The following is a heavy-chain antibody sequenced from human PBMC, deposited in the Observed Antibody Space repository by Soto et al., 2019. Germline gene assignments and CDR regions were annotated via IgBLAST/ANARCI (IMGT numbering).Heavy chain of an antibody. V-gene: IGHV1-18*01. CDR2: ISAYNGNT. Sequence: ASVKVSCKASGYTFTSYGISWVRQAPGQGLEWMGWISAYNGNTNYAQKLQGRVTMTTDTSTSTAYMELRSLRSDDTAVYYCARELGGGYSYGYDYYYYYGIDVWAQRATVTVSS. CDR3: ARELGGGYSYGYDYYYYYGIDV. J-gene: IGHJ6*02. D-gene: IGHD5-18*01. CDR1: GYTFTSYG.